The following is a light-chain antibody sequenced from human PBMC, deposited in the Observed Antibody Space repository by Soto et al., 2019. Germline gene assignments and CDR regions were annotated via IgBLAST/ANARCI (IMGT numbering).Light chain of an antibody. CDR2: GAS. Sequence: EIVLTQSPGTLTLSPGERATLSCRASQSLSSSQLAWYQQKPGQAPRLLIYGASTRATGIPARFSGSGSGTEFTLTISSLQSEDFAVYYCQQYNNWPRWTFGQGTKVDI. CDR3: QQYNNWPRWT. CDR1: QSLSSS. J-gene: IGKJ1*01. V-gene: IGKV3-15*01.